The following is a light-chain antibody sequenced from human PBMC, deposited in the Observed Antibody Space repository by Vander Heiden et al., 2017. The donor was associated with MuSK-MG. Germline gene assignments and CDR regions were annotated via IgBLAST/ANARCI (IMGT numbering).Light chain of an antibody. J-gene: IGKJ2*04. CDR1: QSVSSN. CDR2: GAS. V-gene: IGKV3-15*01. CDR3: QQYNNWPPCS. Sequence: EIVITPSSATLSVSPGERPTLSCRASQSVSSNLAWYQQKPGQAPRLLIYGASTRATGIPARFSGSGSGTEFTLTISSLQSEDFAVYYCQQYNNWPPCSFGQGTKLEIK.